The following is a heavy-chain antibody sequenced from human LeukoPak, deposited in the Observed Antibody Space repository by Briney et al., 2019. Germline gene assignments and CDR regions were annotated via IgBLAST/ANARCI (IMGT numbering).Heavy chain of an antibody. J-gene: IGHJ4*02. V-gene: IGHV4-31*03. CDR2: IYYGGST. CDR1: GGSISSGGYY. Sequence: PSQTLSLTCTVSGGSISSGGYYCTWIRQHPGKGLEWIGYIYYGGSTYYNPSLKSRVTISVDTSKNHFSLKLSSLTAADTAVYYCARAGSAAAGLIDYWGQGTLVTVSS. D-gene: IGHD6-13*01. CDR3: ARAGSAAAGLIDY.